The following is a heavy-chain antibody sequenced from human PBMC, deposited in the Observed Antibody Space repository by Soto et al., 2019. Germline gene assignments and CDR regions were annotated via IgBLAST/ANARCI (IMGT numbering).Heavy chain of an antibody. J-gene: IGHJ6*02. Sequence: QVQLVQSGAEVKKPGSSVKVSCRASGGTFSSYAISWVRQATVQGLEWMGGIIPIFGTANYAQKFQGRVTITADESTSTAYMELGSLRSVDTAVYYCARDLTTVTTLYYYGMDVWGQGTTVTVS. V-gene: IGHV1-69*01. CDR3: ARDLTTVTTLYYYGMDV. D-gene: IGHD4-17*01. CDR1: GGTFSSYA. CDR2: IIPIFGTA.